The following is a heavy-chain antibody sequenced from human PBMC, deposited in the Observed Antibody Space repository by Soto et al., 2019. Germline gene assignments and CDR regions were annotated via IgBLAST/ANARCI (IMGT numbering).Heavy chain of an antibody. CDR2: IYYSGST. V-gene: IGHV4-30-4*01. CDR3: ARGGSGWSNYYYFDY. D-gene: IGHD6-19*01. CDR1: GGSISSGDYY. J-gene: IGHJ4*02. Sequence: PSETLSLTCTVSGGSISSGDYYWSWIRQPPGKGLEWIGYIYYSGSTYYNPSLKSRVTISVDTSKNQFSLKLSPVTAADTAVYYCARGGSGWSNYYYFDYWGQGTLVTVSS.